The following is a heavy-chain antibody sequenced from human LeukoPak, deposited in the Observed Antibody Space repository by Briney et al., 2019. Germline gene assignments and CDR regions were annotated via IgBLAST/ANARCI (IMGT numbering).Heavy chain of an antibody. CDR1: GGSISGYY. Sequence: PSETLSLTCTVSGGSISGYYWTWIRQPAGRGLEWIGRIYTSGSNNYNPSFRSRVTMSVEMCKNQFSLKLTSVTAADTAIYYCARGHSSGWYFDYWGQGTLVTISS. CDR2: IYTSGSN. V-gene: IGHV4-4*07. CDR3: ARGHSSGWYFDY. D-gene: IGHD6-19*01. J-gene: IGHJ4*02.